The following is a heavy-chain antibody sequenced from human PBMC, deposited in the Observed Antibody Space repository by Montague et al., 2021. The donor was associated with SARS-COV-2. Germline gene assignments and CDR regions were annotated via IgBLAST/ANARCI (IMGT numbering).Heavy chain of an antibody. J-gene: IGHJ4*02. Sequence: CAISGDSVSSNSAAWNWIRQSPSRGLEWLGRTYYRSKWYNDYAVSVKSRITTKPDTSKNQFSLQLTSVTAADTAVYYCARRPSSGWSFDYWGQGTQVSVSS. CDR3: ARRPSSGWSFDY. V-gene: IGHV6-1*01. D-gene: IGHD6-19*01. CDR2: TYYRSKWYN. CDR1: GDSVSSNSAA.